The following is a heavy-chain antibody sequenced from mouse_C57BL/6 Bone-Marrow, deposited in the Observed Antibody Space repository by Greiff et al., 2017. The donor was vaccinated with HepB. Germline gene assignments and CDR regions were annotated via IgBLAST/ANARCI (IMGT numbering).Heavy chain of an antibody. Sequence: EVKLQESGPGLVKPSQSLSLTCSVTGYSITSGYYWNWIRQFPGNKLEWMGYISYDGSNNYNPSLKNRISITRDTSKNQFFLKLNSVTTEDTATYYCARDYGYYPYYAMDYWGQGTSVTVSS. V-gene: IGHV3-6*01. CDR2: ISYDGSN. CDR3: ARDYGYYPYYAMDY. D-gene: IGHD2-3*01. CDR1: GYSITSGYY. J-gene: IGHJ4*01.